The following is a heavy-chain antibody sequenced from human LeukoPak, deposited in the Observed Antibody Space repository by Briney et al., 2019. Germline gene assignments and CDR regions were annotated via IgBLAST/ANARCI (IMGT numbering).Heavy chain of an antibody. J-gene: IGHJ4*02. Sequence: GGSLRLSCAASGFTFSSYGMHWVRQAPGKGLEWVSTIDPSSTYIYYADSVKGRFTISRDNAENSLYLQMNSLRVEDTAVYYCARAPTVLVGYCSSSSCQADYWGQGTLVTVSS. V-gene: IGHV3-21*01. CDR3: ARAPTVLVGYCSSSSCQADY. D-gene: IGHD2-2*01. CDR2: IDPSSTYI. CDR1: GFTFSSYG.